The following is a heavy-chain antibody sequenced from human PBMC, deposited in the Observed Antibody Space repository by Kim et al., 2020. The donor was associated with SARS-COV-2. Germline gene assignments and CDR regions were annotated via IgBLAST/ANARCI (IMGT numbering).Heavy chain of an antibody. V-gene: IGHV1-8*01. D-gene: IGHD6-25*01. CDR1: GYTFTSYD. CDR2: MNPNSGNT. Sequence: ASVKVSCKASGYTFTSYDINWVRQATGQGLEWMGWMNPNSGNTGYAQKFQGRVTMTRNTPMNTAYMELSSPISEDTAEYYCARCGYLPVDVWGQGATATV. CDR3: ARCGYLPVDV. J-gene: IGHJ6*02.